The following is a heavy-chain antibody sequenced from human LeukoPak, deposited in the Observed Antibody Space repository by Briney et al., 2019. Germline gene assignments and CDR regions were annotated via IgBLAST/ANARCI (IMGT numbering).Heavy chain of an antibody. CDR3: ARDRPYGCSSTSCYYYGMDV. Sequence: SGTLSLTCAVSGGSISSSNWWSWVRQPPGKGLGWIGEIYHSGSTNYNPSLKSRVTISVDKSKNQFSLKLSSVTAADTAVYYCARDRPYGCSSTSCYYYGMDVWGQGTTVTVSS. J-gene: IGHJ6*02. CDR1: GGSISSSNW. V-gene: IGHV4-4*02. D-gene: IGHD2-2*01. CDR2: IYHSGST.